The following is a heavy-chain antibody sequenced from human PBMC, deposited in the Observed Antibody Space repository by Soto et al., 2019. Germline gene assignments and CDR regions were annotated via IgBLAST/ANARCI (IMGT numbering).Heavy chain of an antibody. Sequence: PGGSLRLSCAASGFTFSSYGMHWVRQAPGKGLEWVSAISGSGGSTYYADSVKGRFTISRDNSKNTLYLQMNSLRAEDTAVYYSANLPDDFWSGYYTSYFDYWGQGTLVTVSS. CDR2: ISGSGGST. CDR3: ANLPDDFWSGYYTSYFDY. V-gene: IGHV3-23*01. D-gene: IGHD3-3*01. CDR1: GFTFSSYG. J-gene: IGHJ4*02.